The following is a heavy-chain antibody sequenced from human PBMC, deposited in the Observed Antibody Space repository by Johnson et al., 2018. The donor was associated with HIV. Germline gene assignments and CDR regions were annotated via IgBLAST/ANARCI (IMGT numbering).Heavy chain of an antibody. J-gene: IGHJ3*02. CDR3: AKGWRQRWPTGDGAFDI. V-gene: IGHV3-30*02. D-gene: IGHD3-16*01. Sequence: QEQLVESGGGVVQPGGSLRLSCVASGFTFRSYGIHWVRQAPGKGLEWVAFMRYDGSKKYYAYSVKGRFTISRDNVRNTLHLQMNSLRVDDTALYYCAKGWRQRWPTGDGAFDIWGQGTMVTVSS. CDR2: MRYDGSKK. CDR1: GFTFRSYG.